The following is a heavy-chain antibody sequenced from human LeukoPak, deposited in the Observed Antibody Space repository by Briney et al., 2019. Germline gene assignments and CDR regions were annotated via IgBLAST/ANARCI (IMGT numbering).Heavy chain of an antibody. CDR2: ISWNSGSI. J-gene: IGHJ4*02. CDR1: GFTFDDYA. V-gene: IGHV3-9*01. CDR3: AKDEGQQLVGGVDY. Sequence: PGGSLRLSCAASGFTFDDYAMHWVRQAPGKGLEWVSGISWNSGSIGYADSVKGRFTISRDNAKNSLYLQMNSLRAEDTALYYCAKDEGQQLVGGVDYWGQGTLVTVSS. D-gene: IGHD6-13*01.